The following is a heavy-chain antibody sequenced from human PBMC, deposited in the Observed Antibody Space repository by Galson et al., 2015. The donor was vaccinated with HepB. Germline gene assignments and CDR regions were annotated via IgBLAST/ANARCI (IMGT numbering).Heavy chain of an antibody. CDR2: IYWDDDK. D-gene: IGHD6-13*01. CDR1: GFSLSTTGVG. J-gene: IGHJ6*02. V-gene: IGHV2-5*02. CDR3: AHKYAAAAADYAMDV. Sequence: PALGKPTQTLTLTCTFSGFSLSTTGVGVGWIRQPPGKALEWLALIYWDDDKRYSLSLKGRLTITKDPSKKQVVLTMTNVDPVDTATYYCAHKYAAAAADYAMDVWGQGTTVTVSS.